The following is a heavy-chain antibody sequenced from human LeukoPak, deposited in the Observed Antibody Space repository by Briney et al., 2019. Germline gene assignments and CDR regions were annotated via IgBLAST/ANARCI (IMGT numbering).Heavy chain of an antibody. J-gene: IGHJ6*02. CDR2: IYSGGST. D-gene: IGHD5-18*01. CDR1: GFTVSSNY. Sequence: GGSLRLSCAASGFTVSSNYMSWVRQAPGKGLEWVSVIYSGGSTYYADSVKGRFTITRDNSKNTLYLQMNSLRAEDTAVYYCARDRRYSYGPYYYYYNGMDVWGQGTTVTVSS. CDR3: ARDRRYSYGPYYYYYNGMDV. V-gene: IGHV3-66*01.